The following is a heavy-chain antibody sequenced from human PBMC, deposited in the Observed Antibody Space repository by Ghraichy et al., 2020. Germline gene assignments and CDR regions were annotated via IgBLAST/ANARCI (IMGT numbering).Heavy chain of an antibody. V-gene: IGHV6-1*01. Sequence: SQTLSLTCTVRKGTRPNYSHISRCSMQSPARNLKWLGSTYYRSKCNNDYSISVKSLITINPYTSKNNFSLRLNSVTPEDTAVYFCACHVRVMDIAMVQFDYWGQGTLVTVSS. CDR3: ACHVRVMDIAMVQFDY. D-gene: IGHD5-18*01. CDR2: TYYRSKCNN. J-gene: IGHJ4*02. CDR1: KGTRPNYSHI.